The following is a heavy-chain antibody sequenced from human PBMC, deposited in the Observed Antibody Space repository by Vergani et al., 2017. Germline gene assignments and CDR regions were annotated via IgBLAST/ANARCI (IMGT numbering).Heavy chain of an antibody. D-gene: IGHD2-15*01. CDR1: GGSISSGSYY. CDR3: ARDXVIHSHYYYYYMDV. Sequence: QVQLQESGPGLVKPSQTLSLTCTVSGGSISSGSYYWSWLRQPAGKGLEWIGRIYTSGSTNYNPSLESRVTMSVDTSKNQFSLKLSSVTAADTAVYYCARDXVIHSHYYYYYMDVWGKGTTVTVSS. CDR2: IYTSGST. J-gene: IGHJ6*03. V-gene: IGHV4-61*02.